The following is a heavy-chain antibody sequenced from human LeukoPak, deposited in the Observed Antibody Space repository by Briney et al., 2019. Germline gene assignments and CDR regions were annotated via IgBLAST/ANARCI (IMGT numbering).Heavy chain of an antibody. D-gene: IGHD2-2*01. CDR3: AKGPLRGTAAAIDY. Sequence: GGFLRLSCAASGFTFNNYGMHWVRQAPGKGLEWVAVISYDGRNIHYPDSVKGRFTISRDISTDTLWLQMDSLRTEDTAVYYCAKGPLRGTAAAIDYWGQGTLVTVSS. CDR1: GFTFNNYG. J-gene: IGHJ4*02. V-gene: IGHV3-30*18. CDR2: ISYDGRNI.